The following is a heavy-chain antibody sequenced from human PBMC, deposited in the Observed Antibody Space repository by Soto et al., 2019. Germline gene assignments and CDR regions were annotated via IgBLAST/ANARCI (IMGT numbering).Heavy chain of an antibody. Sequence: GGSLRLSCAASGFTFSGSTLHWVRQASGKGLEWVGRIGSKANNYAAAYAGSLKGRFTISRDDSRNTSYLHMDSLRAEDTAVYYCAKDRNYPRDQFHYWGQGTLVTVSS. D-gene: IGHD1-7*01. CDR2: IGSKANNYAA. V-gene: IGHV3-73*01. J-gene: IGHJ4*02. CDR1: GFTFSGST. CDR3: AKDRNYPRDQFHY.